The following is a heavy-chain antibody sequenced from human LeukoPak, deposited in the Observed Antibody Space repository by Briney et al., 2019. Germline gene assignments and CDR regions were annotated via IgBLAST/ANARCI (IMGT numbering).Heavy chain of an antibody. Sequence: SETLSLTCAVYGGSFSDYYWSWIRQPPGKGVEWIGEINHSGSTNYNPSLKSRVTISVDTSKNQFSLKLSSVTAADTAVYYCASHDSSGYTIHYFDYWGQGTLVTVSS. J-gene: IGHJ4*02. CDR2: INHSGST. V-gene: IGHV4-34*01. CDR1: GGSFSDYY. CDR3: ASHDSSGYTIHYFDY. D-gene: IGHD3-22*01.